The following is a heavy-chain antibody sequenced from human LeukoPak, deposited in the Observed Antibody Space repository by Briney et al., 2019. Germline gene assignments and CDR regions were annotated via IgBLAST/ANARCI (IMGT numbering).Heavy chain of an antibody. D-gene: IGHD5-24*01. CDR2: IYYSGST. Sequence: PSETLSLTCTVSGGSISSYYWIWIRQPPGKGLVWLGYIYYSGSTNYNPSLKSRVAISVDTSKNQFSLKLSSATAADTAVYYCARAAREMATTPDFDYWGQGTLVTVSS. J-gene: IGHJ4*02. CDR1: GGSISSYY. V-gene: IGHV4-59*01. CDR3: ARAAREMATTPDFDY.